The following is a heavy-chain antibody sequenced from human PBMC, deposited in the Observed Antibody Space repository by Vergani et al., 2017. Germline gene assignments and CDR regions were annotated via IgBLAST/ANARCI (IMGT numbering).Heavy chain of an antibody. V-gene: IGHV4-39*01. D-gene: IGHD5-24*01. CDR3: ARSSWDWLHYFDY. Sequence: QLQLQESGPGLVKPSETLSLTCTVSGGSISSSNYYWGWIRQPPGKGLEWIGSIYFSGSTYYNPSLRSRVTRSVDTSKNQFSLKLNSVTAADTAVYYCARSSWDWLHYFDYWGQGTLVTVSS. J-gene: IGHJ4*02. CDR1: GGSISSSNYY. CDR2: IYFSGST.